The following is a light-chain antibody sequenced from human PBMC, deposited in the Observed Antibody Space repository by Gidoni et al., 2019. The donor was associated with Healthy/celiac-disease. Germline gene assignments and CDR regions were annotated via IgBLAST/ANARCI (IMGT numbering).Light chain of an antibody. CDR3: GTWDSSLSAVV. CDR2: DNN. CDR1: SSNIGNNY. V-gene: IGLV1-51*01. J-gene: IGLJ2*01. Sequence: QSVLTQPPSVSAATGQKVTISCSGSSSNIGNNYVSWYQQLPGTAPKLLIYDNNKRPSGIPDRFSGSKSGPSATLGITGLQTGDEADYYCGTWDSSLSAVVFGGGTKLTVL.